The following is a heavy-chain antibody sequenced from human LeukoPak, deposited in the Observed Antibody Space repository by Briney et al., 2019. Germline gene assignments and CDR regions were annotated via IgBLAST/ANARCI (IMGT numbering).Heavy chain of an antibody. D-gene: IGHD2-2*01. CDR1: GGSISSYY. CDR2: IYYSGST. CDR3: ASAEGVVGYFDY. V-gene: IGHV4-59*01. J-gene: IGHJ4*02. Sequence: SETLSLTCTVSGGSISSYYWSWIRQPPGKGLEWIGYIYYSGSTSYNPSLKSRVTISVDTSKNQFSLKLSSVTAADTAVYYCASAEGVVGYFDYWGQGTLVTVSS.